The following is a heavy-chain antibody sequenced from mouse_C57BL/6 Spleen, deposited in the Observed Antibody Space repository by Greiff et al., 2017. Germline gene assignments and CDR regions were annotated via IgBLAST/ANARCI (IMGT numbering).Heavy chain of an antibody. Sequence: DVKLQESGPGLVKPSQSLSLTCSVTGYSITSGYYWNWIRQFPGNKLEWMGYISYDGSNNYNPSLKNRISITRDTSKNQFFLKLNSVTTEDTATYYCARDPSNWDFDYWGQGTTLTVSS. V-gene: IGHV3-6*01. J-gene: IGHJ2*01. CDR3: ARDPSNWDFDY. D-gene: IGHD4-1*01. CDR1: GYSITSGYY. CDR2: ISYDGSN.